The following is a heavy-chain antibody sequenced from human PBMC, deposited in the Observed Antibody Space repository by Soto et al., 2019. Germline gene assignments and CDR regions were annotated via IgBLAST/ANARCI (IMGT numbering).Heavy chain of an antibody. Sequence: GGSLRLSCAASGFTFSSYGMHWVRQAPGKGLEWVAVISYDGSNKYYADSVKGRFTISRDNSKNTLYLQMNSLRAEDTAVYYCARGSGSYYNVPPHYWGQGTLVTVSS. J-gene: IGHJ4*02. CDR3: ARGSGSYYNVPPHY. D-gene: IGHD3-10*01. V-gene: IGHV3-30*03. CDR2: ISYDGSNK. CDR1: GFTFSSYG.